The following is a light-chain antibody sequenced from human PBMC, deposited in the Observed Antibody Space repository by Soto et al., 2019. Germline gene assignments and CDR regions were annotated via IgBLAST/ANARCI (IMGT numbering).Light chain of an antibody. CDR3: QQFHSYPLT. CDR2: WAS. J-gene: IGKJ4*01. V-gene: IGKV4-1*01. Sequence: DIVMTQSPESLAVSLGERATINCKSSQSVLYSSNNKNYLAWYQHKPGQPHKLLLYWASMRESGVPDRISGSGSGTDFTLTINSLQAEDVAVYYCQQFHSYPLTFGGGTKVEIK. CDR1: QSVLYSSNNKNY.